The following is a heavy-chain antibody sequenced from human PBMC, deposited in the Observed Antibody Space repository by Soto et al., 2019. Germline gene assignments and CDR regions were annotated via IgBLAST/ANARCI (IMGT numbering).Heavy chain of an antibody. CDR2: IYYSGST. Sequence: QVQLQESGPGLVKPSETLSLTCTVSGGSVSSGSYYWSWIRQPPGKGLEWIGYIYYSGSTNYNPPLKSRVTISVDTSKNQFSLKLSSVTAADTAVYYCARDFGYYDSSGYYGDWGQGTLVTVSS. CDR3: ARDFGYYDSSGYYGD. D-gene: IGHD3-22*01. CDR1: GGSVSSGSYY. V-gene: IGHV4-61*01. J-gene: IGHJ4*02.